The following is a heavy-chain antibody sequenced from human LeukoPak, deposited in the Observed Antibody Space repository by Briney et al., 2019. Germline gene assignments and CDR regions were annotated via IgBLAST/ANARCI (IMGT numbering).Heavy chain of an antibody. CDR2: ISWNSGSI. V-gene: IGHV3-9*01. CDR1: GFRFDDYA. CDR3: AKDPGYSDEVSFDY. J-gene: IGHJ4*02. Sequence: GGSLRLSCSASGFRFDDYAMHWVRQAPGKGLEWVSGISWNSGSIGYADSVKGRFTISRDNAKNSLYLQMNSLRAEDTALYYCAKDPGYSDEVSFDYWGQGTLVTVSS. D-gene: IGHD5-12*01.